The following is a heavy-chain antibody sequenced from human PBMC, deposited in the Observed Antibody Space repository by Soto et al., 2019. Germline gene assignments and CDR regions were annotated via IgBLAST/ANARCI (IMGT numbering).Heavy chain of an antibody. CDR1: GYTFTSYY. V-gene: IGHV1-46*01. Sequence: ASVKVSCKASGYTFTSYYMHWVRQAPGQGLEWMGIINPSGGSTSYAQKFQGRDTMTRDTSTSTVYMELSSLRSEDTAVYYCARDPGVDSSGYHPAFDYWGQRTLVTVSS. D-gene: IGHD3-22*01. CDR2: INPSGGST. CDR3: ARDPGVDSSGYHPAFDY. J-gene: IGHJ4*02.